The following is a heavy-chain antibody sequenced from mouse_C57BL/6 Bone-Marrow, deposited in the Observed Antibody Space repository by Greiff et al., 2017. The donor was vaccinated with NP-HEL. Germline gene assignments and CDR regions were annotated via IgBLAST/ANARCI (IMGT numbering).Heavy chain of an antibody. CDR3: TTEGGSNLDY. D-gene: IGHD1-1*01. J-gene: IGHJ2*01. Sequence: VQLQQSGAELVRPGASVKLSCTASGFNIKDDYMHWVKQRPEQGLEWIGWIDPENGDTEYASKFQGKATITADTSSNTAYLQLSSLTSEDTAVYYCTTEGGSNLDYWGQGTTLTVSS. V-gene: IGHV14-4*01. CDR2: IDPENGDT. CDR1: GFNIKDDY.